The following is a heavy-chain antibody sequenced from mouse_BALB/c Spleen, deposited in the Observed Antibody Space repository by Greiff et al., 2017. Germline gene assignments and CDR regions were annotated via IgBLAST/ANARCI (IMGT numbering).Heavy chain of an antibody. J-gene: IGHJ3*01. V-gene: IGHV5-17*02. D-gene: IGHD2-10*02. CDR3: ARSLAAY. CDR2: ISSGSSTI. Sequence: EVHLVESGGGLVQPGGSRKLSCAASGFTFSSFGMHWVRQAPEKGLEWVAYISSGSSTIYYADTVKGRFTISRDNPKNTLFLQMTSLRSEDTAMYYCARSLAAYWGQGTLVTVSA. CDR1: GFTFSSFG.